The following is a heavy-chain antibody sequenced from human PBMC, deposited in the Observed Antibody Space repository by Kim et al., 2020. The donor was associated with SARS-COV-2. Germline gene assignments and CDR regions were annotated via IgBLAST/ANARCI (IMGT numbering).Heavy chain of an antibody. CDR1: GFTFSSYE. V-gene: IGHV3-48*03. CDR2: ISSSGSTI. J-gene: IGHJ4*02. CDR3: ARAGGWELHYSFDY. D-gene: IGHD1-26*01. Sequence: GGSLRLSCAASGFTFSSYEMNWVRQAPGKGLEWVSYISSSGSTIYYADSVKGRFTISRDNAKNSLYLQMNSLRAEDTAVYYCARAGGWELHYSFDYWGQGTLVTVSS.